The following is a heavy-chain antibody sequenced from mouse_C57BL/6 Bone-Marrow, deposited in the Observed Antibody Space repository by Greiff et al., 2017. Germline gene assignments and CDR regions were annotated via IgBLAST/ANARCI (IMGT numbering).Heavy chain of an antibody. CDR1: GYTFTDYY. D-gene: IGHD2-3*01. CDR2: INPNNGGT. V-gene: IGHV1-26*01. J-gene: IGHJ3*01. CDR3: AIDGYYEPFGY. Sequence: EVQLQQSGPELVKPGASVKISCKASGYTFTDYYMNWVKQSHGKSLEWIGDINPNNGGTSYNQKFKGKATLTVDKSSSTAYMELRSLTSEDSAVYYCAIDGYYEPFGYRGQGTLVTVSA.